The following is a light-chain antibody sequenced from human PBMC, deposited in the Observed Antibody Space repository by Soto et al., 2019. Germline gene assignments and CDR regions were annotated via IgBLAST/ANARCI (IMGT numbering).Light chain of an antibody. Sequence: QSPAALSVSPGERATLSCRASQSVSSNLAWYQQKPGQAPRLLIYGASTRATGIPARFSGSGSGTEFTLTISSLQSEDFAVYYCQQYNNWLPWTFGQGTKVDIK. J-gene: IGKJ1*01. CDR1: QSVSSN. CDR2: GAS. CDR3: QQYNNWLPWT. V-gene: IGKV3-15*01.